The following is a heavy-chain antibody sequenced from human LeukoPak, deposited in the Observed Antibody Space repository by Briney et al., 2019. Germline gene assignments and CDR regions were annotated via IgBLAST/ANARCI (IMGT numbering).Heavy chain of an antibody. CDR1: GFTFSSYA. CDR3: AKTRPLDSSSWSHGDY. Sequence: GGSLRLSCAASGFTFSSYAMSWVRRAPGKGLKWVSAISGSGDSTYYGDSVKGRFTISRDNSKNTLYLQMNSLRAEDTAVYYCAKTRPLDSSSWSHGDYWGQGTLVTVSS. J-gene: IGHJ4*02. V-gene: IGHV3-23*01. CDR2: ISGSGDST. D-gene: IGHD6-13*01.